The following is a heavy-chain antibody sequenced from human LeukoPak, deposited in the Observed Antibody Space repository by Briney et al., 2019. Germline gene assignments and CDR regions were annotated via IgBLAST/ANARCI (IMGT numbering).Heavy chain of an antibody. D-gene: IGHD2-15*01. CDR1: GFTFSTYA. Sequence: GGSLRLSCAASGFTFSTYAMTWVRQAPGKGLEWVSVISGSGCTTYYADSVKGRFTISRDNSKNTLYLQMNSLRAEDTAVYYCAKQVVVDINWFDPWGQGTLVTVSS. V-gene: IGHV3-23*01. CDR2: ISGSGCTT. CDR3: AKQVVVDINWFDP. J-gene: IGHJ5*02.